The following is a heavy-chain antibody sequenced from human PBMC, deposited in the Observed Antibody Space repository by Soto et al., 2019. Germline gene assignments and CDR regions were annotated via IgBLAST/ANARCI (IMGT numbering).Heavy chain of an antibody. D-gene: IGHD3-22*01. Sequence: GGSLRLSCAASGFTFSSYGMHWVRQAPGKGLEWVAVISYDGSNKYYADSVKGRCTISRDNSKTTLYLQRNSLRAEDTAVYYCSKPYYYDSSGYYSPFFDYWGQGTLVTVSS. CDR2: ISYDGSNK. CDR1: GFTFSSYG. CDR3: SKPYYYDSSGYYSPFFDY. V-gene: IGHV3-30*18. J-gene: IGHJ4*02.